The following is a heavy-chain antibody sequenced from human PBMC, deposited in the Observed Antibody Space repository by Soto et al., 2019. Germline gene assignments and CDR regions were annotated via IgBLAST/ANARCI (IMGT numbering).Heavy chain of an antibody. V-gene: IGHV3-23*01. CDR1: GFSFSNYA. CDR3: AKDLIDYSNSYFDY. CDR2: ISSSGYT. J-gene: IGHJ4*02. Sequence: LRLSCSASGFSFSNYAMSWVRQAPGKGLEWVAGISSSGYTYYVDSLKGRFTISRDNSKNSLYLQMNSLRAEDTAVYYCAKDLIDYSNSYFDYWGQGTLVTVSS. D-gene: IGHD4-4*01.